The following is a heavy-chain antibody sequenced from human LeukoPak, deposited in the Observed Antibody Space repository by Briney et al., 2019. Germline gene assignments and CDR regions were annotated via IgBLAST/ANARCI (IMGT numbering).Heavy chain of an antibody. D-gene: IGHD3-22*01. V-gene: IGHV3-33*05. CDR3: ARLLDSGDYSLSVLRY. CDR2: ISYDGSNK. Sequence: GSLRLSCAASGFTFSRYGMHWVRQAPGKGLEWVAVISYDGSNKYYADSVKGRFTISRDNSKNTLYLQMNSLRVEDTAVYYCARLLDSGDYSLSVLRYWGQGTLVTVSS. CDR1: GFTFSRYG. J-gene: IGHJ4*02.